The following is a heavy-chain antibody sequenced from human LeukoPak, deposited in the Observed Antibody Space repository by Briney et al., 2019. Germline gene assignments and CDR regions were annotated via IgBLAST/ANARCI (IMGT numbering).Heavy chain of an antibody. CDR2: INPNSGGT. V-gene: IGHV1-2*02. D-gene: IGHD6-13*01. CDR1: GYTFTGYY. CDR3: ARDSSTLDV. Sequence: ASVKVSCKASGYTFTGYYTHWVRQAPGQGLEWMGWINPNSGGTNYAQKFQGRVTMTRDTSISTAYMELIRLRSDDTAMYYCARDSSTLDVWGQGTTVTVSS. J-gene: IGHJ6*02.